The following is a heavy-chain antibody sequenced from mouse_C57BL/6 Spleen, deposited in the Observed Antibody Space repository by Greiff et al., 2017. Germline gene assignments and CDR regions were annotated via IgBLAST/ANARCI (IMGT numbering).Heavy chain of an antibody. Sequence: QVQLQQSGPELVKPGASVKISCKASGYAFSSSWMNWVKQRPGKGLEWIGRIYPGDGDTNYNGKFKGKATLTADKSSSTAYIQLSSLTSEDSAVYFCASPYYYGSSQYYFDYWGQGTTLTVSS. CDR2: IYPGDGDT. CDR1: GYAFSSSW. V-gene: IGHV1-82*01. D-gene: IGHD1-1*01. J-gene: IGHJ2*01. CDR3: ASPYYYGSSQYYFDY.